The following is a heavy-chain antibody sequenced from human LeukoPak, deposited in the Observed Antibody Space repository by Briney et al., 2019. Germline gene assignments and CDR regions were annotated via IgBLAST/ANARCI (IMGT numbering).Heavy chain of an antibody. CDR1: GYTFTSYG. Sequence: ASVKVSCKASGYTFTSYGISWVRQAPGQGLEWMGWISAYNGNTNYAQKLQGRVTMTTETSTSTAYMELRSLRSDDTAVYYCARDNYYDSSGYYFGAFDIWGQGTVVTVSS. CDR3: ARDNYYDSSGYYFGAFDI. CDR2: ISAYNGNT. D-gene: IGHD3-22*01. J-gene: IGHJ3*02. V-gene: IGHV1-18*01.